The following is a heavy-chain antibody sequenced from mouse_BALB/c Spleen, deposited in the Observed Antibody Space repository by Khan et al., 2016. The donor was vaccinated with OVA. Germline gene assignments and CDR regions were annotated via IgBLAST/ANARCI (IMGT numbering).Heavy chain of an antibody. J-gene: IGHJ4*01. CDR2: ISYSGLT. CDR3: ARGNYYGYTLDY. V-gene: IGHV3-2*02. Sequence: EVQLQESGPGLVKPSQSLSLTCTVTGYSITSNYAWNWIRQFPGNKLEWMGYISYSGLTSYHPSLKSRISITRDTSKTQFSLQLNSVTTEDTDTYYCARGNYYGYTLDYWGQGTSVTVSS. CDR1: GYSITSNYA. D-gene: IGHD1-1*01.